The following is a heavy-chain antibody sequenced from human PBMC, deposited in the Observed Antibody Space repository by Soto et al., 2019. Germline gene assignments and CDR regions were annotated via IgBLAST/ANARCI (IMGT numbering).Heavy chain of an antibody. CDR3: AKPLVGTTGWRFDY. D-gene: IGHD1-26*01. CDR2: ISWNSGNI. V-gene: IGHV3-9*01. Sequence: EVQLVESGGGLVQPGRSLRLSCAASGFVFDDYAMHWVRQTPGKGLEWVSGISWNSGNIAYADSVKGRFTISRDNAKNSLYLQMNSLRAEDTAFYSCAKPLVGTTGWRFDYWGQGTLVTVSS. CDR1: GFVFDDYA. J-gene: IGHJ4*02.